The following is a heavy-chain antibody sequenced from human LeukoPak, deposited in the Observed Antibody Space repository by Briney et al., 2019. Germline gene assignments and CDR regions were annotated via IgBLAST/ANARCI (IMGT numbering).Heavy chain of an antibody. CDR3: ARGPHEGYCSSTSCQNWFDP. D-gene: IGHD2-2*01. J-gene: IGHJ5*02. V-gene: IGHV4-34*01. Sequence: SETLSLTCAVYGGSFSGYYWSWIRQPPGKGLEWIGEINHSGSTNYNPSLKSRVTISVDTSKNQFSLKLSSVTAADTAVYYCARGPHEGYCSSTSCQNWFDPWGQGTLVTVSS. CDR2: INHSGST. CDR1: GGSFSGYY.